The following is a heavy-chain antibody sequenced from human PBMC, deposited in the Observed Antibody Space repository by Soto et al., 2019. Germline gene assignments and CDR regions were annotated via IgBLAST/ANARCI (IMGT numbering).Heavy chain of an antibody. CDR2: IRSKANSYAT. D-gene: IGHD3-22*01. J-gene: IGHJ3*02. V-gene: IGHV3-73*01. Sequence: GGSLRLSCAASGFTFSGSAMHWVRQASGKGLEWVGRIRSKANSYATAYAASVKGRFTISRDDSKNTAYLQMNSLKTEDTAVYYCTRQGVRNYDGSGYIDAFDICGQGTMVTVPS. CDR3: TRQGVRNYDGSGYIDAFDI. CDR1: GFTFSGSA.